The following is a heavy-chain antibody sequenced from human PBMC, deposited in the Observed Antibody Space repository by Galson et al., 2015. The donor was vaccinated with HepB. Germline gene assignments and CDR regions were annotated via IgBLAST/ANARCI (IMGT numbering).Heavy chain of an antibody. CDR3: ARGGDCSSTSCSYFDY. CDR2: INTNTGNP. CDR1: GYTFTSYA. V-gene: IGHV7-4-1*02. D-gene: IGHD2-2*01. J-gene: IGHJ4*02. Sequence: SVKVSCKASGYTFTSYAMNWVRQAPGQGLEWMGWINTNTGNPTYAQGFTGRFVFSLDTSVSTAYLQISSLKAEDTAVYYCARGGDCSSTSCSYFDYWGQGTLVTVSS.